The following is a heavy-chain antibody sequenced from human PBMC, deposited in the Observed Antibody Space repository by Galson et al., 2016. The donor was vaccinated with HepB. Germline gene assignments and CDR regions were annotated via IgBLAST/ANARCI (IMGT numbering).Heavy chain of an antibody. CDR2: IWSDENNR. J-gene: IGHJ1*01. D-gene: IGHD1-26*01. V-gene: IGHV3-33*01. CDR3: ATEGLIGGTYSYFQH. Sequence: SLRLSCAASGFNFPTSGMHWVRQAPGKGLEWVAIIWSDENNRYYADSVKGRSTISRDNSKNTVFLEMNSLRAEDTAVYFCATEGLIGGTYSYFQHWGPGTLVTVSP. CDR1: GFNFPTSG.